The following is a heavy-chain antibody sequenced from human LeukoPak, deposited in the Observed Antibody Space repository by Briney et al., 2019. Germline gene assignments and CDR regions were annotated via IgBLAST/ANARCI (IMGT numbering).Heavy chain of an antibody. CDR3: AREISKLLWFGELFVKYDAFDI. J-gene: IGHJ3*02. D-gene: IGHD3-10*01. CDR1: GGSISSSSYY. V-gene: IGHV4-39*01. CDR2: IYYSGST. Sequence: SETLSLTCTVSGGSISSSSYYWGWIRQPPGKGLEWIGSIYYSGSTYYNPSLKSRVTISVDTSKNQFSLKLSSVTAADTAVYYCAREISKLLWFGELFVKYDAFDIWGQGTIVTVSS.